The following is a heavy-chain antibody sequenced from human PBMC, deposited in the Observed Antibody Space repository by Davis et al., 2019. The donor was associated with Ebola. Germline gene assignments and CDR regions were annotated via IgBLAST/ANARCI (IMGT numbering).Heavy chain of an antibody. Sequence: MPSETLSLTCAVHGESFSEYFWSWIRQPPGKGLEWIGETSHSDYTNYNPAFKTRATISVDTSKNHFSLNLNSVTAADTAVYYCGRTNWNYMGLDSWGLGTLVTVSS. D-gene: IGHD1-7*01. CDR1: GESFSEYF. J-gene: IGHJ5*01. CDR2: TSHSDYT. CDR3: GRTNWNYMGLDS. V-gene: IGHV4-34*01.